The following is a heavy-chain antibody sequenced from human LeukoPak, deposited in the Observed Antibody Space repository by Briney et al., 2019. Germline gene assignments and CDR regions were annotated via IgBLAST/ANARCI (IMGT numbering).Heavy chain of an antibody. CDR1: GFTFSSYS. D-gene: IGHD2-15*01. CDR3: ARAYCSGGSCYFDY. Sequence: AGGSLRLSCAASGFTFSSYSMNWVRQAPGKGLEWVSLIYSGGNTYYADSVKGRFSISRDNSKNTLYLQMNSLRAEDTAVYYCARAYCSGGSCYFDYWGQGALVTVSS. V-gene: IGHV3-53*01. J-gene: IGHJ4*02. CDR2: IYSGGNT.